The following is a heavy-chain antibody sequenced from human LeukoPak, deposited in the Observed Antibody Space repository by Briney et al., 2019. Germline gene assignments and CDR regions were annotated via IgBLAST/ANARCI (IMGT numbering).Heavy chain of an antibody. D-gene: IGHD3-10*01. CDR2: ISGTGGST. V-gene: IGHV3-23*01. J-gene: IGHJ2*01. Sequence: GGSLRLSCAASGFTFSSYAVTWVRQAPGKGQEWVSAISGTGGSTFYADSVKGRFTISRDNSKNTLYLQMNSLRADDTAVYYRAKGGYYGPRYFDLWGRGTLVTVSS. CDR1: GFTFSSYA. CDR3: AKGGYYGPRYFDL.